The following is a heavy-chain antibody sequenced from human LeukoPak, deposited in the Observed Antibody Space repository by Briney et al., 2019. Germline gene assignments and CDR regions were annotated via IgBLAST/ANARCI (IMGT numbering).Heavy chain of an antibody. J-gene: IGHJ3*02. Sequence: ASVKVSCKASGYTFTSYYMHWVRQAPGQGLEWMGIINPSGGSTSYAQKFQGRVTMTRDMSTSTVYMELSSLRSEDTAVYYCARYFVVGEGAFDIWGQGTMVTVSS. D-gene: IGHD2/OR15-2a*01. CDR1: GYTFTSYY. V-gene: IGHV1-46*01. CDR2: INPSGGST. CDR3: ARYFVVGEGAFDI.